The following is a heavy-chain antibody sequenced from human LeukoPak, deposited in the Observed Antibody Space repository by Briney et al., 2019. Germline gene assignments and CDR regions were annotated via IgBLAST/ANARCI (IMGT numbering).Heavy chain of an antibody. V-gene: IGHV3-33*01. CDR2: IWYDGSNK. D-gene: IGHD3-16*01. J-gene: IGHJ5*02. CDR3: AREGELNWFDP. Sequence: GGSLRLSCAASGFTFSSYGMHWARQAPGKGLEWVAVIWYDGSNKYYADSVKGRFTISRDNSKNTLYLQMNSLRAEDTAVYYCAREGELNWFDPWGQGTLVTVSS. CDR1: GFTFSSYG.